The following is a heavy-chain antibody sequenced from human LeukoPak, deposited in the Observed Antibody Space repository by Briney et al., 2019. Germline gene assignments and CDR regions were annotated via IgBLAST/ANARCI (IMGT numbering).Heavy chain of an antibody. CDR2: INHSGST. CDR3: ARGFVSYSAYGMDV. J-gene: IGHJ6*04. V-gene: IGHV4-34*01. D-gene: IGHD2-8*01. Sequence: PSETLSLTCALYGGSFSGYYWSWIRQPPRKGLEWMGEINHSGSTNYNPSLKSRVTISVDTSKNQFSLRLSSLTAADTAVYYCARGFVSYSAYGMDVWGKGTTVTVSS. CDR1: GGSFSGYY.